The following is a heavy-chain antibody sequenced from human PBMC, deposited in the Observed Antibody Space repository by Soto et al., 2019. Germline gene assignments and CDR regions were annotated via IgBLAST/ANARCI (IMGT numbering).Heavy chain of an antibody. D-gene: IGHD2-21*02. V-gene: IGHV1-69*02. J-gene: IGHJ6*02. CDR1: GSTFSSYT. CDR3: ARRRYCGVDCYNKFYYGMDV. CDR2: LIPVLVVT. Sequence: QVQLVQSGAEVRKPGSSVEVSCMASGSTFSSYTVNWVRQAPGQGLEWIGRLIPVLVVTHSARRFQGRVAITADRSRKTAYMELTSLTSEDTAVYYCARRRYCGVDCYNKFYYGMDVWGQGTTVTVSS.